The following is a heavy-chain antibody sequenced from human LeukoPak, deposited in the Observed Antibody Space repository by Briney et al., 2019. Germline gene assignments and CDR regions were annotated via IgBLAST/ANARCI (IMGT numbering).Heavy chain of an antibody. CDR3: ARSSHYDILTGYSEEDAFDI. CDR1: GFTVSGNY. D-gene: IGHD3-9*01. CDR2: IYSGGST. J-gene: IGHJ3*02. Sequence: GGSLRLSCAASGFTVSGNYMSWVRQAPGKGPEWVSVIYSGGSTDYADSVKGRFTISRDNSKNTLYLQMNSLRVEDTAVYYCARSSHYDILTGYSEEDAFDIWGQGTMVTVSS. V-gene: IGHV3-53*01.